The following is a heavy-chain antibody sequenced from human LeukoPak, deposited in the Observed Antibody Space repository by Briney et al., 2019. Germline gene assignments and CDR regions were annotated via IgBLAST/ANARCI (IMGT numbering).Heavy chain of an antibody. CDR2: INPNSGDT. CDR1: GGTFTGYY. CDR3: ARDRWGYPAPGYFDY. D-gene: IGHD3-16*02. Sequence: ASVKVSCKASGGTFTGYYMHWVRQAPGQGLEWMGWINPNSGDTNYAQKFQGRVTMTRDTSISTAHMELSRLKSDDTAVYYCARDRWGYPAPGYFDYWGQGTLVTVSS. V-gene: IGHV1-2*02. J-gene: IGHJ4*02.